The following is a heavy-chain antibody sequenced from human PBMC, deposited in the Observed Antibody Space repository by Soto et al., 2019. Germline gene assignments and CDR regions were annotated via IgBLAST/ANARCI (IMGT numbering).Heavy chain of an antibody. CDR3: ARYPILTNPPARPVNWYFDF. J-gene: IGHJ2*01. V-gene: IGHV1-18*01. CDR2: ISAYNGNT. Sequence: QVQLVQSGAEVKKPGASVKVSCKASGYTFTSYGISWVRQAPGQGLEWMGWISAYNGNTNYAQKFQGRGTMTTDTSTSTAYMELRSLRSDDTAVYYCARYPILTNPPARPVNWYFDFWGRGSLVAVSS. D-gene: IGHD2-2*01. CDR1: GYTFTSYG.